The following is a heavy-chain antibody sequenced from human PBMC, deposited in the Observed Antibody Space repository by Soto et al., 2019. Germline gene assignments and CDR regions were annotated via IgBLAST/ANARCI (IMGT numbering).Heavy chain of an antibody. V-gene: IGHV1-2*02. J-gene: IGHJ4*02. Sequence: GASVKVSCKASGYTFTGYYMHWVRQAPGQRLEWMGWINSNSGATNYVQKFQGRVSMTWDTSLKTAYMELSSLMSEDTAVYYCARPPGYISDWYYFDLWGQGTQVTVSS. CDR2: INSNSGAT. CDR1: GYTFTGYY. D-gene: IGHD3-9*01. CDR3: ARPPGYISDWYYFDL.